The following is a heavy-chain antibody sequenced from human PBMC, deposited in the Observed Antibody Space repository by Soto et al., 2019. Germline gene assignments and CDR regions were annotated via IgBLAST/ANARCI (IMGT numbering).Heavy chain of an antibody. CDR3: ARWGNWKVADN. CDR2: ISTGGSTI. CDR1: GFTFRAYY. J-gene: IGHJ4*02. Sequence: GGSLRLSCTASGFTFRAYYMNWIRQAPGKGLEWVSYISTGGSTIFYADSVKGRFTISRDNSNNMLYLEMNSLRAEDTAVYYCARWGNWKVADNWGQGTLVTVSS. V-gene: IGHV3-11*04. D-gene: IGHD3-16*01.